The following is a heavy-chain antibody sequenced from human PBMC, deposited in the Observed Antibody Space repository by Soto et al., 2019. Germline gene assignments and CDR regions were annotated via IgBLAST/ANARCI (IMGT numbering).Heavy chain of an antibody. CDR2: ISGSGRTT. Sequence: EVQMLESGGGLVHPGGSLRLSCAASGFTFSNYAMNWVRQAPGKGLEWVSSISGSGRTTYYADSVKGRLTISRDSYKNALYLQMNSLRVEDTGVYYGAKDLTGSGSFTSHYRYGMEVWGQWTTVTVSS. V-gene: IGHV3-23*01. CDR1: GFTFSNYA. D-gene: IGHD3-9*01. CDR3: AKDLTGSGSFTSHYRYGMEV. J-gene: IGHJ6*02.